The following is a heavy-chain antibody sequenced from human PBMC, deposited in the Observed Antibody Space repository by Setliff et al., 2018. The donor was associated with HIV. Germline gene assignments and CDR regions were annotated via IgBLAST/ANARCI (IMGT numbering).Heavy chain of an antibody. V-gene: IGHV4-4*02. D-gene: IGHD5-18*01. CDR1: GGSISSNNW. CDR2: IYHGGST. J-gene: IGHJ4*02. Sequence: SETLSLTCAVSGGSISSNNWWSWVRQPPGKGLEWIGEIYHGGSTNYNSSLKSRVTISVDKSKNQFSLKLSSVTAADTAVYYCARHRRWLWLPIPRFDYWGQGTLVTVSS. CDR3: ARHRRWLWLPIPRFDY.